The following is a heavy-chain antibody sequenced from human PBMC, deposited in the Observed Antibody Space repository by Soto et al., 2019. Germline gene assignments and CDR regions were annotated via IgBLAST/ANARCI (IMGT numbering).Heavy chain of an antibody. CDR1: GYTFTSYG. V-gene: IGHV1-18*01. J-gene: IGHJ4*02. CDR3: DGEQKCSMIDPGY. Sequence: QVQLVQSGAEVKKPGASVKVSCKASGYTFTSYGISWVRQAPGQGLEWMGWISAYNGNTNYEQKLQGRVTMTTDKTTSTAYMEVRSLRSDNTTVYYCDGEQKCSMIDPGYWGEGTLDTVSS. CDR2: ISAYNGNT. D-gene: IGHD3-22*01.